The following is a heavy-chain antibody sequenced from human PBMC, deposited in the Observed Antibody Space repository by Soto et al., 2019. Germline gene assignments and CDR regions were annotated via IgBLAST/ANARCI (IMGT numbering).Heavy chain of an antibody. J-gene: IGHJ5*02. D-gene: IGHD2-15*01. Sequence: ASVKVSCKASGYTFTSYGISWVRQAPGQGLEWMGWISAYNGNTNYAQKLQGRVTMTTDTSTSTAYKELRSLRSDDTAVYYCARDIVVVVAARYNWFDPWGQGTLVTVSS. CDR1: GYTFTSYG. CDR2: ISAYNGNT. CDR3: ARDIVVVVAARYNWFDP. V-gene: IGHV1-18*01.